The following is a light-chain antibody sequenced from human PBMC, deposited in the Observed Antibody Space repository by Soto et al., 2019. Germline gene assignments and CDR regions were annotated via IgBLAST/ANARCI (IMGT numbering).Light chain of an antibody. CDR3: QQRSKWPPFT. J-gene: IGKJ3*01. Sequence: EIVLTQSPATLSLSPGERATLSCRASQSVSSYLAWYQQKPGQAPRLLIYDASNRVTGIPARFSGSGSGTDLTLTISSLEPEDFAVYYCQQRSKWPPFTFGPGTKVDIK. CDR2: DAS. V-gene: IGKV3-11*01. CDR1: QSVSSY.